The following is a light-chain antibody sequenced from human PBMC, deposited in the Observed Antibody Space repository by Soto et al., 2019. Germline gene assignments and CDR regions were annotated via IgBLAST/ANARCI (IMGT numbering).Light chain of an antibody. CDR1: QSVSSY. V-gene: IGKV3-11*01. J-gene: IGKJ1*01. CDR2: DAS. CDR3: HQRSNWPWT. Sequence: EIVLTQSPCTLSFSPWERSTLSFWASQSVSSYLAWYQQKPGQAPRLLIYDASNRATGIPARFSGSGSGTDFTLTISSLEPEDFAVYYCHQRSNWPWTFGQGTKVDIK.